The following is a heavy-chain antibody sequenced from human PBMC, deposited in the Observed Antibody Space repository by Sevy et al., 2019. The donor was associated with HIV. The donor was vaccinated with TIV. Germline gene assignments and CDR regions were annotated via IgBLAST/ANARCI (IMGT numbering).Heavy chain of an antibody. V-gene: IGHV1-18*01. CDR1: GYTFSGYS. J-gene: IGHJ4*02. CDR2: MNTYNGNT. CDR3: ARDTREKSLDY. Sequence: ASVKVFCKASGYTFSGYSISWVRQAPGQGLEWMGWMNTYNGNTKYAQKVQGRVTMTTDTSTSTAYMELRGLRSDDTAVYYCARDTREKSLDYRGQGTLVTVSS.